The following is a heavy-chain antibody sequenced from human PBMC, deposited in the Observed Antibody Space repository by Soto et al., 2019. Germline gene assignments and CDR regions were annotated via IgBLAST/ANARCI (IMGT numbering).Heavy chain of an antibody. Sequence: ASVKVSCKASGGTFRSYAISWVRQAPGQGLEWMGGIIPIFGTANYAQKFQGRVTTTADVSTSAAYMELSSLSSEDTDVYYCARQNLAYCGGDCYRGDAFEIWGQGTMVTVS. CDR3: ARQNLAYCGGDCYRGDAFEI. J-gene: IGHJ3*02. CDR1: GGTFRSYA. V-gene: IGHV1-69*13. D-gene: IGHD2-21*01. CDR2: IIPIFGTA.